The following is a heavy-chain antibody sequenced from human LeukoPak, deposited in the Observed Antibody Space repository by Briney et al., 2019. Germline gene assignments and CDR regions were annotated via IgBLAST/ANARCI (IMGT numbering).Heavy chain of an antibody. V-gene: IGHV3-7*01. CDR2: IKRDGSES. CDR3: ARRDSSGWYYFDY. Sequence: GGSLRLSCAASGFTFSSYWMTWVCQAPGKGLEWVANIKRDGSESYYVDSAKGRFTVSRDNAKDLLQLQMNSLRAEDSAVYFCARRDSSGWYYFDYWGPGTLVTVSS. D-gene: IGHD6-19*01. J-gene: IGHJ4*02. CDR1: GFTFSSYW.